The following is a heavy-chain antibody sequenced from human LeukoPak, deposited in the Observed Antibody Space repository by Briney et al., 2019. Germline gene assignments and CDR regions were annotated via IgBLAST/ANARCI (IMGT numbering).Heavy chain of an antibody. CDR3: VKGGYGSRFDS. CDR1: GFTFNDYK. CDR2: ITWDGDTT. D-gene: IGHD3-10*01. Sequence: GGSLRLSCAASGFTFNDYKMHWVRQAPGKGLEWISLITWDGDTTHYADPVKDRFTISRDNSKNSLYLQMNSLRTEDTALYYCVKGGYGSRFDSWGQGTLVTVSS. J-gene: IGHJ4*02. V-gene: IGHV3-43*01.